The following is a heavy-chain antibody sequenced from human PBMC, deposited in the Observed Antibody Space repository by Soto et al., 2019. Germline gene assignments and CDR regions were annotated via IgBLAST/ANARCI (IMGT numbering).Heavy chain of an antibody. CDR2: IYYSGST. J-gene: IGHJ3*02. CDR1: GGSISSYY. V-gene: IGHV4-59*01. D-gene: IGHD5-12*01. Sequence: SETLSLTCTVSGGSISSYYWSWIRQPPGKGLEWIAYIYYSGSTNYNPSLKSRVTISVDTSKNQFSLKLSFVTAADTAVYYCARGRDGYRFAFDIWGQGTLVTVS. CDR3: ARGRDGYRFAFDI.